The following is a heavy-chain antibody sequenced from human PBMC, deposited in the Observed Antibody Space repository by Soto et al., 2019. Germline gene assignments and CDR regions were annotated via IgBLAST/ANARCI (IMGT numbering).Heavy chain of an antibody. V-gene: IGHV3-74*01. Sequence: GGSMRLSCAASGLTFNRYWMHWVRHAPGNGLVWVSHINTDGTNSNYADSVKGRFTISRDNAKSTLFRQMNSLRDEDTAVYYCAREFCSGGNCYTYYFDPWGQGSPVTVSS. CDR3: AREFCSGGNCYTYYFDP. D-gene: IGHD2-15*01. J-gene: IGHJ5*02. CDR2: INTDGTNS. CDR1: GLTFNRYW.